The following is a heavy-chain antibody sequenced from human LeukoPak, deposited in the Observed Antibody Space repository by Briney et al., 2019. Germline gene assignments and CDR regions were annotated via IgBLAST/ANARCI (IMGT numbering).Heavy chain of an antibody. V-gene: IGHV6-1*01. D-gene: IGHD6-13*01. CDR3: ARDGPIKYSSSSSFYYYYMDV. CDR1: GDSVSNRSAA. J-gene: IGHJ6*03. CDR2: TYYRSKWYN. Sequence: KLSQTLSLTCAISGDSVSNRSAAWNWIRQSPSRGLEWLGRTYYRSKWYNDYAVSVKSRITINPDTSKNQFSLQLNSVTPEDTAVYYCARDGPIKYSSSSSFYYYYMDVWGKGTTVTISS.